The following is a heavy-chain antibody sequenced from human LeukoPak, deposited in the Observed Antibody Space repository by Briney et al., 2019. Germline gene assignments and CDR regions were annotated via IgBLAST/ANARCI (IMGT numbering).Heavy chain of an antibody. CDR1: GGSISSSSYY. J-gene: IGHJ5*02. D-gene: IGHD7-27*01. CDR2: IYYSGST. CDR3: ARHENGQTNGDWCDP. Sequence: PSETLSLTCTVSGGSISSSSYYWGWIRQPPGKGLEWIGSIYYSGSTYYNPSLKSRVTISVDTSKNQFSLKLSSVTAADTAVYYCARHENGQTNGDWCDPWPQGTLVTVS. V-gene: IGHV4-39*01.